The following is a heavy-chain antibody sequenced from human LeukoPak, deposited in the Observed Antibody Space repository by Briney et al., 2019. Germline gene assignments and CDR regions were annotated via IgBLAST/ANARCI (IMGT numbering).Heavy chain of an antibody. V-gene: IGHV1-69*06. Sequence: GASVKVSCKASGGTFSSYAISWVRQAPGQGLEWMGGIIPIFGTANYAQKFQGRVTITADKSTSTAYMELSSLRSEDTAVYYCAREVAAYRFDYWGQGTLVTVSS. CDR3: AREVAAYRFDY. CDR2: IIPIFGTA. CDR1: GGTFSSYA. D-gene: IGHD6-13*01. J-gene: IGHJ4*02.